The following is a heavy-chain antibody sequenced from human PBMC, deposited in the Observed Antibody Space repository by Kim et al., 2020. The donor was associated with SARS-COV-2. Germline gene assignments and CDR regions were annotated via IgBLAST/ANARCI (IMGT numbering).Heavy chain of an antibody. CDR2: IIPILDVA. D-gene: IGHD3-10*01. CDR3: APHSYNST. J-gene: IGHJ5*02. V-gene: IGHV1-69*04. Sequence: SVKVSCRASGDSFSSYAISWVRQAPGQGLEWMGRIIPILDVAVYAQKFQGRVTISADKSASTAYLEVHSLRSEDTAVYYCAPHSYNSTWDQGTLVIVS. CDR1: GDSFSSYA.